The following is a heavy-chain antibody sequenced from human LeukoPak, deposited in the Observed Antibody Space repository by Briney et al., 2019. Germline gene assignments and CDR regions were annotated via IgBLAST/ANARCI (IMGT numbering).Heavy chain of an antibody. CDR3: ARYSSSWHDAFDI. J-gene: IGHJ3*02. V-gene: IGHV4-61*02. CDR2: IYTSGST. Sequence: SSDTLSLTCTVSGGSISSGHYYWTWTRQPAGKGLEWLGRIYTSGSTNHNPSLKSRVTISVHTSKNQFSLKLSSVTGADTAVYYCARYSSSWHDAFDIWGQGTMVTVSS. D-gene: IGHD6-13*01. CDR1: GGSISSGHYY.